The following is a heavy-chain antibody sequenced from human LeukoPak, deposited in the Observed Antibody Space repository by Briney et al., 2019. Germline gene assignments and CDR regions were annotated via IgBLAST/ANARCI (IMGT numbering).Heavy chain of an antibody. V-gene: IGHV3-64*01. J-gene: IGHJ4*02. D-gene: IGHD3-22*01. CDR1: GFTFSRYV. CDR3: ARAKSSNDYYFDY. Sequence: RGSLRLSCTASGFTFSRYVMYWVRQAPGKGLEYVSSITNDGGSTDYANSVKGRFTISRDNSKNTLYLQMGSLRADDMAVYHCARAKSSNDYYFDYWGQGALVTVSS. CDR2: ITNDGGST.